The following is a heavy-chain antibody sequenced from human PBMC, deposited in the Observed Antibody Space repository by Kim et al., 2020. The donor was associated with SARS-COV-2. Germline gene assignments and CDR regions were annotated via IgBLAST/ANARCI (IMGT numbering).Heavy chain of an antibody. V-gene: IGHV1-18*01. Sequence: ASVKVSCKASGYTFTSYGISWVRQAPGQGLEWMGWISAYNGNTNYAQKLQGRVTMTTDTSTSTAYMELRSLRSDDTAVYYCARRARLTSNTDYYYYYMDVWGKGTTVTVSS. CDR1: GYTFTSYG. CDR2: ISAYNGNT. CDR3: ARRARLTSNTDYYYYYMDV. J-gene: IGHJ6*03.